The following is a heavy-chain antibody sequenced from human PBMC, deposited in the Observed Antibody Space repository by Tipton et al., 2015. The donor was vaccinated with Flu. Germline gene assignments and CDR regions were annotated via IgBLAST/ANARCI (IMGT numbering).Heavy chain of an antibody. D-gene: IGHD2-8*01. J-gene: IGHJ5*02. Sequence: TLSLTCSVSGYSIRSAYYWGWVRRPPGKGLEWIGTIYHSGTTYYNPSLRSRVTISVDTSKHQFSLRLSSVTAADTAIYYCARMYGPFNWFDPWGQGTLVTVSS. CDR3: ARMYGPFNWFDP. CDR2: IYHSGTT. CDR1: GYSIRSAYY. V-gene: IGHV4-38-2*01.